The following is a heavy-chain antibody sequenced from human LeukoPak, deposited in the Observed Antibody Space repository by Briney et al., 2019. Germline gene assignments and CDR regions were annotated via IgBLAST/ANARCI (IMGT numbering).Heavy chain of an antibody. Sequence: ASVKVSCKASGYTFTSYGISWVRQAPGQGLEWMGWISAYNGNTNYAQKLQGRVTMTTDTSTRTAYMELRSLRSDDTAVYYCARDSEYSGSYSFDYWGQGTLVTVSS. V-gene: IGHV1-18*01. J-gene: IGHJ4*02. CDR2: ISAYNGNT. CDR1: GYTFTSYG. D-gene: IGHD1-26*01. CDR3: ARDSEYSGSYSFDY.